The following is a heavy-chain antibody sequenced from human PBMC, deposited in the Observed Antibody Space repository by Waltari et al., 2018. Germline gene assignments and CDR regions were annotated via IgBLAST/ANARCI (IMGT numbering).Heavy chain of an antibody. J-gene: IGHJ3*02. CDR3: VRGWGKTLDSFDI. Sequence: QVQLVQSGAEVKKPGASVKVSCKASGYTFTTYAMHWVRQAPGQSLEWMGWSNEGKGKIRYSQRFRDRVSITRDTSANTAYMELSSLRSGDTAVYYCVRGWGKTLDSFDIWGRGTMVTVSS. D-gene: IGHD7-27*01. CDR2: SNEGKGKI. V-gene: IGHV1-3*01. CDR1: GYTFTTYA.